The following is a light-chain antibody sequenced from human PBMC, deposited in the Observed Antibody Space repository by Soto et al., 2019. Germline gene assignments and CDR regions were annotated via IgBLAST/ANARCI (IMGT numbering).Light chain of an antibody. CDR2: DAS. CDR3: QQYGNSPIT. V-gene: IGKV3D-20*01. Sequence: EIVITQSPATLSVSPGERATLSCRASQSVSSNNLAWYQQKPGQAPRLLMYDASRRAFGIPDRFSGSGSGTDFTLTISRLEPEDFAVYYCQQYGNSPITFGQGTRLEIK. J-gene: IGKJ5*01. CDR1: QSVSSNN.